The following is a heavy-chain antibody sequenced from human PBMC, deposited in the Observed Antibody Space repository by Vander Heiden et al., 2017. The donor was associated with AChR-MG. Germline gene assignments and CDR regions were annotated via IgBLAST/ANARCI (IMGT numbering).Heavy chain of an antibody. Sequence: QVQLQQWGAGLLKPSETLSLTCAVYGGSFSGYYWSWIRQPPRKGLEWIGEINHSGSTNYNPSLKSRVTISVDTSKNQFSLKLSSVTAADTAVYYCAWGMGGTARNWGQGTLVTVSS. J-gene: IGHJ4*02. V-gene: IGHV4-34*01. CDR1: GGSFSGYY. CDR3: AWGMGGTARN. CDR2: INHSGST. D-gene: IGHD3-16*01.